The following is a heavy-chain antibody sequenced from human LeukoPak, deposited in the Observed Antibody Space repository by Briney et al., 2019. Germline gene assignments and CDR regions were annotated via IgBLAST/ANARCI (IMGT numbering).Heavy chain of an antibody. CDR1: GYTFTNHG. CDR2: ISGYNGDT. Sequence: GASVKVSCKTSGYTFTNHGISWLRQAPGQGLEWMGWISGYNGDTNYAQKLQGRVTMTTDTSTSTAYMELRSLRSDDTAVYYCARDQRGTMISNWGQGTLVTVSS. CDR3: ARDQRGTMISN. D-gene: IGHD3-22*01. J-gene: IGHJ4*02. V-gene: IGHV1-18*01.